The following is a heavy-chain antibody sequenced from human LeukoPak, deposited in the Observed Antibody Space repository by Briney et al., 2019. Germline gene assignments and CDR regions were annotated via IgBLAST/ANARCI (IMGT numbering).Heavy chain of an antibody. Sequence: GGSLRLSCAASGFTFSSSWMSWVRQAPGKGLEWVGFIRSKAYGGTTEYAASVKGRFTISRDDSKGIAYLQMNSLKTEDTAVYYCTRALYTLLWFGELPDAFDIWGQGTMVTVSS. J-gene: IGHJ3*02. D-gene: IGHD3-10*01. CDR2: IRSKAYGGTT. CDR3: TRALYTLLWFGELPDAFDI. CDR1: GFTFSSSW. V-gene: IGHV3-49*04.